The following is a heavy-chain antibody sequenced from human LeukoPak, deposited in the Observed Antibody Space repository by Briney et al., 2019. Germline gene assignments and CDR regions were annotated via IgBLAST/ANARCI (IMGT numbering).Heavy chain of an antibody. J-gene: IGHJ3*02. V-gene: IGHV3-21*01. CDR3: ARSSTEITMIVVVTPPGI. CDR2: ISSSSSYI. D-gene: IGHD3-22*01. Sequence: GGSLRLSCAASGFTFSSYSMNWVRQAPGKGLEWVSSISSSSSYIYYADSVKGRFTISRDNAKNSLYLQMNSLRAEDTAVYYCARSSTEITMIVVVTPPGIWGQGTMVTVSS. CDR1: GFTFSSYS.